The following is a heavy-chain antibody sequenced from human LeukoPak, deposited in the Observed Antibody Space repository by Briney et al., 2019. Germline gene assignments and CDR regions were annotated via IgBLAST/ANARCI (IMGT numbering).Heavy chain of an antibody. V-gene: IGHV3-11*01. CDR3: ARDPGYSSGWSYFDY. CDR2: ISSSGSTI. D-gene: IGHD6-19*01. J-gene: IGHJ4*02. Sequence: SGGSLRLSCAASGFTMRNRWMSWVRQAPGKGLEWVSYISSSGSTIYYADSVKGRFTIFRDNAKNSLYLQMNSLRAEDTAVYYCARDPGYSSGWSYFDYWGQGTLVTVSS. CDR1: GFTMRNRW.